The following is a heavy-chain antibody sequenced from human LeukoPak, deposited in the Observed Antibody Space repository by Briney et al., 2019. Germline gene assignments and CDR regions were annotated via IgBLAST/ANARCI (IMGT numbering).Heavy chain of an antibody. CDR2: INSDG. CDR3: ARGGGYGGNSGWYFDL. J-gene: IGHJ2*01. V-gene: IGHV3-74*01. CDR1: GFTFSSSW. D-gene: IGHD4-23*01. Sequence: GGSLRLSCAASGFTFSSSWMHWVRQGPGKGLVCISRINSDGTYADSVKGRFTISRDDARNTLYLQMDSLRAEDTAVYYCARGGGYGGNSGWYFDLWGRGTLVTVSS.